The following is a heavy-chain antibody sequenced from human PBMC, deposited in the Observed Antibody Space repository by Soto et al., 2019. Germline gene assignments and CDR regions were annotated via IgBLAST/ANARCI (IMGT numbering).Heavy chain of an antibody. Sequence: WASVKVSCKASGYTFTGYYMHWVRQAPGQGLEWMGWINPNSGGTNYPQKFQGRVAMTRDTSISTAYMELSRLTSDDTAVYYCAREYSSSSGKAFDIWGRGTMVTVSS. J-gene: IGHJ3*02. CDR3: AREYSSSSGKAFDI. D-gene: IGHD6-6*01. CDR1: GYTFTGYY. CDR2: INPNSGGT. V-gene: IGHV1-2*02.